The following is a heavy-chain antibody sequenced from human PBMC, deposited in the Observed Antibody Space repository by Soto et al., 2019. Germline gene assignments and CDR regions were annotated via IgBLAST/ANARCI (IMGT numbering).Heavy chain of an antibody. CDR1: GGSISNYY. J-gene: IGHJ4*02. D-gene: IGHD5-18*01. Sequence: SETLSLTCIVSGGSISNYYWSWIRQPPGKGLEWIGYIYYSGSTNYNPSLTSRVTISVDTSKNQFSLKLSSVTAADTAVYYCARHRYSYGVYYFDYWGQGTPVTVSS. CDR3: ARHRYSYGVYYFDY. CDR2: IYYSGST. V-gene: IGHV4-59*08.